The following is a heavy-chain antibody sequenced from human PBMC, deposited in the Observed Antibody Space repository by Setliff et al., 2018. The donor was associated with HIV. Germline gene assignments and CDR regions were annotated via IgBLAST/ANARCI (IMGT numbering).Heavy chain of an antibody. CDR3: ARSPIRDCSSFSCFSGFDQ. CDR1: GYSFTSYS. CDR2: IYPGDSDI. Sequence: GESLKPSCKASGYSFTSYSIGWERQMPGKGLEWKGIIYPGDSDIRYSPSFEGQFTISADKSNSTSYLQWSSLKASDTAIYYCARSPIRDCSSFSCFSGFDQWGQGTPVTVSS. J-gene: IGHJ4*02. V-gene: IGHV5-51*01. D-gene: IGHD2-15*01.